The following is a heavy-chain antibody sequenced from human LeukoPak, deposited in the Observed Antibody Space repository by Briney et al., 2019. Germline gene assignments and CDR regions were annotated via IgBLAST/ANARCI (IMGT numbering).Heavy chain of an antibody. V-gene: IGHV1-46*01. CDR3: ARDGSRMVRGGYYFDY. CDR2: INPSGGST. Sequence: ASVKVSCKASGYTFTSYYMHWVRQAPGQGLEWMGIINPSGGSTSYAQKFQGRVTMTRDTSTSTVYMELSSLRSEDTAVYYCARDGSRMVRGGYYFDYWGQGTLVTVSS. J-gene: IGHJ4*02. CDR1: GYTFTSYY. D-gene: IGHD3-10*01.